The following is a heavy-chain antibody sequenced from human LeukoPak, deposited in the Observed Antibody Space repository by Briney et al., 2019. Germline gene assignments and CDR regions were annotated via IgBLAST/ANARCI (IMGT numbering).Heavy chain of an antibody. V-gene: IGHV3-7*01. CDR3: ARAGYSSGYADY. J-gene: IGHJ4*02. CDR2: IKQDGSEK. CDR1: GFTFSSYW. Sequence: GGSLRLSCAASGFTFSSYWLSWVRQAPGKGLEWVANIKQDGSEKYHVDSVKGRFTISRDNAENSLYLQMNSLRGEDTAVYFCARAGYSSGYADYWGQGTLVTVSS. D-gene: IGHD6-19*01.